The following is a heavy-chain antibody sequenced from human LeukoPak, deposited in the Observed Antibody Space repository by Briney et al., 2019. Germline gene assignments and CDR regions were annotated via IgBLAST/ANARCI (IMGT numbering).Heavy chain of an antibody. CDR1: GGSISSFY. J-gene: IGHJ4*02. V-gene: IGHV4-59*08. CDR3: ATTTIRLGY. CDR2: AYYSGST. D-gene: IGHD1-1*01. Sequence: SETLSLTCTVSGGSISSFYWSWIRQPPGKGLEYIGYAYYSGSTYYNPSLKSRVTISIDTPKNQFSLKLSSVTAADTAVYYCATTTIRLGYWGQGTLVTVSS.